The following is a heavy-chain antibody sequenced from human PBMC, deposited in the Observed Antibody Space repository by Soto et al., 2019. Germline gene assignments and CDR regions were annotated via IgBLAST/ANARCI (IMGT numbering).Heavy chain of an antibody. CDR2: IIPMLDSA. CDR3: ARTYHYASGGKTYFYYGMDV. CDR1: GGTFDNYA. J-gene: IGHJ6*02. D-gene: IGHD3-22*01. Sequence: QVQLVQSGAEVKKPGSSVKVSCKASGGTFDNYAITWVRQAPGQGLEWMAGIIPMLDSANYAEKFQDRVTITADEATSTXYXXVSSLRSEATAVYYCARTYHYASGGKTYFYYGMDVWGQGTTVTVSS. V-gene: IGHV1-69*12.